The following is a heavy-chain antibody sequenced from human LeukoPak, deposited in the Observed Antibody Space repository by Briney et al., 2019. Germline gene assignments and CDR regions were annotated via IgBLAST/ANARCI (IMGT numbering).Heavy chain of an antibody. V-gene: IGHV4-39*07. CDR3: ARLGWDPHYYFDY. CDR1: GGSISSSSYY. J-gene: IGHJ4*02. D-gene: IGHD1-26*01. Sequence: SETLSLTCIVSGGSISSSSYYWGWIRQPPGKGLEWVGGIYYSGFTYYNPSLKSRVTISVDTSKNQFSLKLSSVTAADTAVYYCARLGWDPHYYFDYWGQGTLVTVSS. CDR2: IYYSGFT.